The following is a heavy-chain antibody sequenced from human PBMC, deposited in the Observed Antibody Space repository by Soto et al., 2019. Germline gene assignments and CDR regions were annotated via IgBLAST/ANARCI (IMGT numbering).Heavy chain of an antibody. D-gene: IGHD4-17*01. CDR1: GGSFSGYY. Sequence: QVQLQQWGAGLLKPSETLSLTCAVYGGSFSGYYWSWIRQPPGKGLEWIGEINHNGSTNYNPSLKSRVTISVDTSKNQFSLKLSSVTAADTAVYYCARDRCSMTTDKFCFDYWGQGTLVTVSS. J-gene: IGHJ4*02. V-gene: IGHV4-34*01. CDR3: ARDRCSMTTDKFCFDY. CDR2: INHNGST.